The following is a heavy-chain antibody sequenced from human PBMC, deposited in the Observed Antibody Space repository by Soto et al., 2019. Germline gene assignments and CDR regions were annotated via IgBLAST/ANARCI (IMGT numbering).Heavy chain of an antibody. V-gene: IGHV3-30-3*01. CDR3: ARGQLPIVYYYYGMDV. Sequence: QVQLVESGGGVVQPGRSLRLSCAASGFTFSSYAMHWVRQAPGKGLEWVAVISYDGSNKYYADSVKGLFTISRDNSKNTLYLQMNSLRAEDTAVYYCARGQLPIVYYYYGMDVWGQGTTVTVSS. J-gene: IGHJ6*02. CDR2: ISYDGSNK. CDR1: GFTFSSYA. D-gene: IGHD2-2*01.